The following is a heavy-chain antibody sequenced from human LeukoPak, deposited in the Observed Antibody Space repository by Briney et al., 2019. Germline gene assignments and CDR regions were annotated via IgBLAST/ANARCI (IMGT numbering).Heavy chain of an antibody. Sequence: ASVKVSCKASGYTFTGYYMHWVRQAPGQGLEWMGWISPNSGGTNYAQKFQGRVTMTRDTSISTAYMELSRLRSDDTAVYYCARDVLNSSWAYYYYMDVWGKGTTVTVSS. V-gene: IGHV1-2*02. D-gene: IGHD6-13*01. CDR1: GYTFTGYY. CDR2: ISPNSGGT. J-gene: IGHJ6*03. CDR3: ARDVLNSSWAYYYYMDV.